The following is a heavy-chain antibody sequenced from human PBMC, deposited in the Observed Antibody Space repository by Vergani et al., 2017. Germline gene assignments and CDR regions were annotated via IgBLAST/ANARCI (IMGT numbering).Heavy chain of an antibody. Sequence: QVQLVQSGAEVKKPGSSVKVSCKASGGTFSSYTISWVRQAPGQGLEWMGRIIPILGIANYAQKFQGRVTITADKSTSTAYMELSSLRSEDTAVYYCARGLELYYFDYWGQGTLVTVSS. CDR1: GGTFSSYT. V-gene: IGHV1-69*09. D-gene: IGHD1-26*01. CDR3: ARGLELYYFDY. CDR2: IIPILGIA. J-gene: IGHJ4*02.